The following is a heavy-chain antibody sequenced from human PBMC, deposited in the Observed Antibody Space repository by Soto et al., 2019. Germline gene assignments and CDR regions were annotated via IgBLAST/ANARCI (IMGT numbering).Heavy chain of an antibody. J-gene: IGHJ4*02. CDR3: ARAGGHCSSTSCVDF. CDR2: IKPVFGSP. Sequence: QMQLVQSGAEVKKPGSSVKVSCKTSGDTFSSYGINWVRLAPGQGLEWMGGIKPVFGSPVYARKFEGRLTMTADESTSTAYMQLSSLKSEDTAVYYCARAGGHCSSTSCVDFWGQGTLITVSS. V-gene: IGHV1-69*01. D-gene: IGHD2-2*01. CDR1: GDTFSSYG.